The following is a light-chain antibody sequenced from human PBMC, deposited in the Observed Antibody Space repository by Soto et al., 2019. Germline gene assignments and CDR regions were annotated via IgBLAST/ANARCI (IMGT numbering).Light chain of an antibody. CDR3: QLYGSSWP. CDR1: QSDSRRY. J-gene: IGKJ1*01. CDR2: STF. Sequence: EIVLTQSPGTLSLSPGERATLSCRASQSDSRRYLAWYQQKPGQAPRLLIHSTFRRDTGIPDRFSGSGYGTYFKLTISRLEPEDYEVYYGQLYGSSWPCGPGTKVEIK. V-gene: IGKV3-20*01.